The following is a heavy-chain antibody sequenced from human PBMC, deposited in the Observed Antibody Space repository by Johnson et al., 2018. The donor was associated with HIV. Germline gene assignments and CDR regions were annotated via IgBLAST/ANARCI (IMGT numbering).Heavy chain of an antibody. Sequence: QVQLVESGGGVVRPGGSLRLSCVASGFTFDDYGMSWVRQAPGKGLEWVAVISYDGSNKYYADSVKGRFTISRDNSKNTLYLQMTSLRQDDTAVYSCYCTDHLGAGSESKGTFDAWGQGTMVTVSS. V-gene: IGHV3-30-3*01. J-gene: IGHJ3*01. CDR2: ISYDGSNK. CDR3: YCTDHLGAGSESKGTFDA. D-gene: IGHD3-10*01. CDR1: GFTFDDYG.